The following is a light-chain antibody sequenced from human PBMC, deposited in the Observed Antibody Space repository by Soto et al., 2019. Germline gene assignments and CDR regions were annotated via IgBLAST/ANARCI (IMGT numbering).Light chain of an antibody. J-gene: IGKJ4*01. Sequence: EIVLTQSPGTLSLSPGERATLSCRAIYSVSINNLAWYQQKHGQVPRLLMYGASSRATGISYRFSGSESGTDFTLTIIRLKPEDFAVYYCQQYGTSPVTFGGGTKVDIK. CDR3: QQYGTSPVT. CDR2: GAS. CDR1: YSVSINN. V-gene: IGKV3-20*01.